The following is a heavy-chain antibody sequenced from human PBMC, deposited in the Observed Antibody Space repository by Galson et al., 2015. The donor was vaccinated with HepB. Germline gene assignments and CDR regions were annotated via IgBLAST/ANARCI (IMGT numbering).Heavy chain of an antibody. CDR1: GYTFTGYY. D-gene: IGHD3-3*01. V-gene: IGHV1-2*06. CDR2: ISTDNGDT. Sequence: SVKASCKASGYTFTGYYIHWVRQAPGQGLEWMGRISTDNGDTNYARKFQGRVTLTTDTSIRTAHMELSGLRSDDTAMYFCAMERSLEWLLLHSWGQGTLVTVS. CDR3: AMERSLEWLLLHS. J-gene: IGHJ4*02.